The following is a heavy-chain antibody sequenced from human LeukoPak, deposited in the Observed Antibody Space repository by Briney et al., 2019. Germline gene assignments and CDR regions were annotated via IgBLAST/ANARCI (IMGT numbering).Heavy chain of an antibody. CDR3: ARVGYCSGTTCYSYFFDY. CDR2: INPNSGGT. V-gene: IGHV1-2*02. CDR1: GYIFTDYY. D-gene: IGHD2-15*01. J-gene: IGHJ4*02. Sequence: GASVKVSCKASGYIFTDYYMHWVRQAPGQGLEWMGWINPNSGGTDYAQQFQGRVTMTRDTSISTDYMELSRLRSDDTAVYYCARVGYCSGTTCYSYFFDYWGQGTLVTVSS.